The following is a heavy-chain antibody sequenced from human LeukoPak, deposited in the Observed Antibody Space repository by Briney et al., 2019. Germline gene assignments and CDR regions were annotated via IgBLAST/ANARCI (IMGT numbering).Heavy chain of an antibody. CDR3: ARDLTTAGSY. D-gene: IGHD4-17*01. V-gene: IGHV3-30-3*01. J-gene: IGHJ4*02. Sequence: GRSLRLSCAASGFTFSSYAMHWVRQAPGKGLEWVAVISYDGSNKYYADSVKGRFTISRDNSKNTPYLQMNSLRAEDTAVYYCARDLTTAGSYWGQGTPVTVSS. CDR1: GFTFSSYA. CDR2: ISYDGSNK.